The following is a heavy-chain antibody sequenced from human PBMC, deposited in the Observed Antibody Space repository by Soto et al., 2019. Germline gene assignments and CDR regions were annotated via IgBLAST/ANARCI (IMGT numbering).Heavy chain of an antibody. CDR3: ARGIFGVVTFPIFDY. CDR2: INHSVST. Sequence: SETLSLTCAVYGGSFSGYYWSWIRQPPGKGLEWIGEINHSVSTNYNPSLKSRVTISVDTSKNQFSLKLSSVTAADTAVYYCARGIFGVVTFPIFDYWGQGTLVTVSS. CDR1: GGSFSGYY. D-gene: IGHD3-3*01. J-gene: IGHJ4*02. V-gene: IGHV4-34*01.